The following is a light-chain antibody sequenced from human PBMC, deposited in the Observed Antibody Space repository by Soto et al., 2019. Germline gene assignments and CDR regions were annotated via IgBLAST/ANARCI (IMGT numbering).Light chain of an antibody. J-gene: IGKJ4*01. CDR2: WAS. V-gene: IGKV4-1*01. CDR3: QQYYSTPLLT. CDR1: QSDLYSSKNKNY. Sequence: DIVMTQSPDSLAVSLGERATINCKSSQSDLYSSKNKNYLAWYQLKPGQPPKLLIYWASTRESGVPDRFSGSGSGTDFTLTISSLQAEDVAVYYCQQYYSTPLLTFGGGTKVEIK.